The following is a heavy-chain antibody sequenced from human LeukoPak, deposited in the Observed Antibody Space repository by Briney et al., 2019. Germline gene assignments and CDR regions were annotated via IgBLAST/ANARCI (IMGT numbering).Heavy chain of an antibody. V-gene: IGHV1-24*01. Sequence: GASVKVSCKVSGYTLTELSMHWVRQAPGKGLEWMGGSHPEDGETVYAQKFQGRVTMTEDTSTDTAYMELSSLRSEDTAVYYCATGKIYCSTTSCSDDSWGQGTLVTVSS. CDR3: ATGKIYCSTTSCSDDS. D-gene: IGHD2-2*01. CDR1: GYTLTELS. J-gene: IGHJ4*02. CDR2: SHPEDGET.